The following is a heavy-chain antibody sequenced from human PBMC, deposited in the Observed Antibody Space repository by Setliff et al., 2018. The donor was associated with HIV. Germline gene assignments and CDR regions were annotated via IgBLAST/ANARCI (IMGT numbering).Heavy chain of an antibody. Sequence: ASVKVSCKASGYTFTSYDINWVRQATGQGLEWMGWMNPNNGDTDYAKKFQGRLTLTRDTSINAAYMELSSLRPEDTAIYYCTTYGPTAALESWGQGTLVTVSP. CDR2: MNPNNGDT. D-gene: IGHD3-10*01. V-gene: IGHV1-8*02. CDR3: TTYGPTAALES. J-gene: IGHJ5*02. CDR1: GYTFTSYD.